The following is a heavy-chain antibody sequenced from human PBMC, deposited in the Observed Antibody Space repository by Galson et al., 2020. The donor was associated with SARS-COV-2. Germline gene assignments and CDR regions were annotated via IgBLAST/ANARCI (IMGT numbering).Heavy chain of an antibody. CDR1: GGSLSSLF. D-gene: IGHD2-21*02. J-gene: IGHJ5*02. V-gene: IGHV4-59*11. CDR2: MYHGGNT. CDR3: ARLVCAGDCYPFDR. Sequence: ASETLSLTCYVSGGSLSSLFWRWVRQPPGQGLEWVGYMYHGGNTRYNPYIKRRATISVDTSKHQFSLKLGSVTAADAAVYYCARLVCAGDCYPFDRWGQGILVTVSS.